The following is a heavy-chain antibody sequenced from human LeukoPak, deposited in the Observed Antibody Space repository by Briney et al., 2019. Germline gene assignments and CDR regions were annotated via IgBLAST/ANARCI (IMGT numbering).Heavy chain of an antibody. J-gene: IGHJ3*01. Sequence: SETLSLTCTVSGGSISSSTYYWGWIRQPPGKGLEWIGSIYYGGSTYNNPSLKSRVTIFVDTSQKQFSLKLSSVTATETDVYYCARTYGDYDDAFDVWGQGTMVTVSS. CDR3: ARTYGDYDDAFDV. D-gene: IGHD4-17*01. V-gene: IGHV4-39*01. CDR2: IYYGGST. CDR1: GGSISSSTYY.